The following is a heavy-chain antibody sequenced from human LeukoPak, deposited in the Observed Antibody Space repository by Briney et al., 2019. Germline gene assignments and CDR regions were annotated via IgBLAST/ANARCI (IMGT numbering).Heavy chain of an antibody. V-gene: IGHV3-33*01. CDR2: IWYDGSNK. CDR1: GFTFSSYG. Sequence: GGSLRLSCAASGFTFSSYGMHWVRQAPGKGLEWVAVIWYDGSNKYYADSVKGRFTISRDNSKNTLYLQMNSLRAEDTAVYYCARGSGSYYDSSDYWGQGTLVTVSS. CDR3: ARGSGSYYDSSDY. D-gene: IGHD1-26*01. J-gene: IGHJ4*02.